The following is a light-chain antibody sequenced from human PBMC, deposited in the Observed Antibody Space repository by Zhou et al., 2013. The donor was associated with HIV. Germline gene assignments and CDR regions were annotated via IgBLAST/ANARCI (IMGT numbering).Light chain of an antibody. CDR3: MQGTHWPPFT. J-gene: IGKJ2*01. V-gene: IGKV2-30*02. CDR2: NVS. Sequence: DVVMTQSPLSLPVTLGQPASISCRSSQSLVHSDGNTYLNWFQQRPGQSPRRLIYNVSNRDSGVPDRFTGSGSGTTFTLKISRVEAEDVGVYYCMQGTHWPPFTFGQGTKLEIK. CDR1: QSLVHSDGNTY.